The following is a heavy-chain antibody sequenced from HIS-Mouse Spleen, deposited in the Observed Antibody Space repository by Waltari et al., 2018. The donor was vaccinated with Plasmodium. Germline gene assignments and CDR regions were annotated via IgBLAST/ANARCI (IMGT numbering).Heavy chain of an antibody. CDR2: ISYDGSNK. J-gene: IGHJ4*02. Sequence: QVQLVESGGGVVQPGRSLRLSCAASGFTFSSYAMHWVRQAPGKGLEWVAVISYDGSNKYYADSGKGRFTFSRDNSKNTLYLQMNSLRAEDTAVYYCAREAGSGGLYYFDYWGQGTLVTVSS. D-gene: IGHD3-10*01. CDR1: GFTFSSYA. CDR3: AREAGSGGLYYFDY. V-gene: IGHV3-30*04.